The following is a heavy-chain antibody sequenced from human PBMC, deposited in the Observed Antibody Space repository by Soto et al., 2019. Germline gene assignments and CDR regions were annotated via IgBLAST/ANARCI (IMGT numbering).Heavy chain of an antibody. V-gene: IGHV5-10-1*01. Sequence: GESLKISCQASGYSFTAYWITWVRQMPGKGLEWMATIDPSDSYVDYSPSFRGHVTFSVDRSITTVYLQWNSLKAPDSAMYFCTRRASSSFYHFDFWGQGALVTVSS. J-gene: IGHJ4*02. D-gene: IGHD2-2*01. CDR1: GYSFTAYW. CDR2: IDPSDSYV. CDR3: TRRASSSFYHFDF.